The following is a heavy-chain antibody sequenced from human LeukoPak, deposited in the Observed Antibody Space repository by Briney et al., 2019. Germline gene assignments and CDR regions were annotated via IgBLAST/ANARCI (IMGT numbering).Heavy chain of an antibody. D-gene: IGHD1-26*01. CDR1: GFTFSSYW. V-gene: IGHV3-74*01. CDR2: IRSDGSST. Sequence: PGGSLRLSCTASGFTFSSYWMHWVRQAPGKGLERVSRIRSDGSSTSHADSVKGRFTISRDNAKNTLYLQMNSLRAEDTAVYYCSRGVGATDSWGRGTLVTVPS. J-gene: IGHJ4*02. CDR3: SRGVGATDS.